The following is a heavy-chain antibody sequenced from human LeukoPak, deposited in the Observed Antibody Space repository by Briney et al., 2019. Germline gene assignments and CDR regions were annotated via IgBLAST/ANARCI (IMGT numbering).Heavy chain of an antibody. V-gene: IGHV3-66*01. CDR1: GFTVSSNY. D-gene: IGHD3-10*01. J-gene: IGHJ4*02. CDR3: ARGSDYYGSGSRS. Sequence: PGGSLRLSCAASGFTVSSNYMSWVRQAPGKGLEWVSVIYSGGSRYYADSVKGRFTISRDNSKNTLYLQMNSLRAEDTAVYYCARGSDYYGSGSRSWGQGTLVTVSS. CDR2: IYSGGSR.